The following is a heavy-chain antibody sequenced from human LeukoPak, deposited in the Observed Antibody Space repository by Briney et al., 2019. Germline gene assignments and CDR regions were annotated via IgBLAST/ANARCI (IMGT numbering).Heavy chain of an antibody. D-gene: IGHD6-13*01. J-gene: IGHJ5*02. CDR3: ARRGIAAPFDP. CDR1: GGSLSSIIDY. V-gene: IGHV4-39*01. Sequence: SETLSLTCTVSGGSLSSIIDYSGWVRHPPGEGRAMFGRTYYSGSTYYNPSLKSRVTISVDTSNNQFSQKLSSVTAADTAVYYCARRGIAAPFDPWGQGTLVTVSS. CDR2: TYYSGST.